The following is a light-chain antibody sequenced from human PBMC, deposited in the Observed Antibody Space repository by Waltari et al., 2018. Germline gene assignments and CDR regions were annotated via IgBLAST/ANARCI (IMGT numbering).Light chain of an antibody. Sequence: QSALTQPASVSGSPGQSITISCTGTSRDGGCYSLVAWYQQHPDKAPKLLVYEVIERPSGVSNRFSGSKSGNTASLTISGLQAEDEADYYCCSYVGRNIWVFGGGTKVTVL. J-gene: IGLJ3*02. CDR2: EVI. CDR3: CSYVGRNIWV. V-gene: IGLV2-23*02. CDR1: SRDGGCYSL.